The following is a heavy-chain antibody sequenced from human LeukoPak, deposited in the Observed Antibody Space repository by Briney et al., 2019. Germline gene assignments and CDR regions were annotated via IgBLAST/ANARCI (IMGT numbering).Heavy chain of an antibody. CDR3: ARDGLPAARDI. V-gene: IGHV3-73*01. D-gene: IGHD6-6*01. CDR2: IRSKADSYAT. CDR1: GFTFSGSA. Sequence: PGGSLRLSCAASGFTFSGSAMHWVRQASGKGLEWVGRIRSKADSYATAYAASVKGRFTVSRDDSKNTAYLQMNSLRAEDTAVYYCARDGLPAARDIWGQGTMVTVSS. J-gene: IGHJ3*02.